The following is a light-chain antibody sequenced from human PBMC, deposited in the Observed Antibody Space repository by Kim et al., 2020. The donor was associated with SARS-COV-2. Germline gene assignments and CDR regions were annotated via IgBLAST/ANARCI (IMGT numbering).Light chain of an antibody. CDR3: QQSNDWPPLT. CDR1: QTINNK. J-gene: IGKJ1*01. V-gene: IGKV3-15*01. CDR2: DAT. Sequence: FPGKRATLSCGASQTINNKLVWYQQKPGQAPRLLIYDATTRATGIPARFIGSGSETDFTLTISSLQSEDFAVYYCQQSNDWPPLTFGQGTKVDIK.